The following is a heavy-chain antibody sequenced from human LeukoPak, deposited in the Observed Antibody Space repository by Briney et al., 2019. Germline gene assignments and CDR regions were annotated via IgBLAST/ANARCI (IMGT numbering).Heavy chain of an antibody. V-gene: IGHV4-4*07. CDR1: GGSISSYY. Sequence: SETLSLTCTVSGGSISSYYWSWIRQPAGKGLEWIGRIYTSGSTNYNPSLKSRVTMSVDTSKNQFSLKLSSVTAADTAVYYCARPRYSSSWYEGNAFDIWGQGTMVTVSS. CDR2: IYTSGST. CDR3: ARPRYSSSWYEGNAFDI. J-gene: IGHJ3*02. D-gene: IGHD6-13*01.